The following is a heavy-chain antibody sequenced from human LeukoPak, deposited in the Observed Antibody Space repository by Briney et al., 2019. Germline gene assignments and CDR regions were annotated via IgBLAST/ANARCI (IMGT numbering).Heavy chain of an antibody. Sequence: SETLSLTCSVSGGSMSDSKTWGWVRQPPGKGLEWLGNIHDDGRTAPNPSLRSRLTISQDRSENQFSQKVSSVTAADTAFYYCAKVLTAAGLDLWGQGILVTVSS. CDR2: IHDDGRT. CDR3: AKVLTAAGLDL. J-gene: IGHJ5*02. CDR1: GGSMSDSKT. V-gene: IGHV4/OR15-8*01. D-gene: IGHD6-25*01.